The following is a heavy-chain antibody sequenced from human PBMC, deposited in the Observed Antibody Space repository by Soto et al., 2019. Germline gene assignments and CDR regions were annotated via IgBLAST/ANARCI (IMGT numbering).Heavy chain of an antibody. CDR2: INPSGGST. V-gene: IGHV1-46*01. J-gene: IGHJ5*02. CDR1: GYTFTSYY. D-gene: IGHD2-2*01. Sequence: QVQLVQSGAEVKKPGASVKVSCKASGYTFTSYYMHWVRQAPGQGLEWLGIINPSGGSTSYAQKFQGRVTMTRDTSTSTVYMELSSLRSEDTAVYYCAREPRIVVPDASPNWFDPWGQGTLVTVSS. CDR3: AREPRIVVPDASPNWFDP.